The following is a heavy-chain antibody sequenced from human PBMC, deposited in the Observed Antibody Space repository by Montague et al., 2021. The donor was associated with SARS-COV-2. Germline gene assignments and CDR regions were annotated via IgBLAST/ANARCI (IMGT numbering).Heavy chain of an antibody. D-gene: IGHD1-26*01. CDR3: ARETNWSYGSSFDY. V-gene: IGHV3-23*01. J-gene: IGHJ4*02. CDR2: ISATGGST. CDR1: GFTFSSYA. Sequence: SLRLSCAASGFTFSSYAMSWVRQAPGKGLEWVSSISATGGSTYYADSVXGRFTISRDNSKNTLYLQMNILRAEDTAVYYCARETNWSYGSSFDYWGQGTLVTVSS.